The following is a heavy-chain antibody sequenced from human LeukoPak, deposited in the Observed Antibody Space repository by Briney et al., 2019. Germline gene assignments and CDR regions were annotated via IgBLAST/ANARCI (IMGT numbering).Heavy chain of an antibody. Sequence: SSETLSLTCAVNNGSFSNYYWTWIRQSPGKGLQWIGEISRSGTTNYNLSLKSRLTLSMDESKNHLSLTLTSVTAADTALYFCARGGGNYLFFCDRGRLDPWGQGTLVTVSS. CDR3: ARGGGNYLFFCDRGRLDP. V-gene: IGHV4-34*01. D-gene: IGHD2-15*01. J-gene: IGHJ5*02. CDR2: ISRSGTT. CDR1: NGSFSNYY.